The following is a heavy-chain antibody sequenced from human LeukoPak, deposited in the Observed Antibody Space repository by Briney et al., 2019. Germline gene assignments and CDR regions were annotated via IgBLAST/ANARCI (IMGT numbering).Heavy chain of an antibody. CDR1: GFSFSSYA. Sequence: GGSLRLSCAASGFSFSSYAMSWVCQAPAKGLECVAGISGSGGSTYYADSVKGRFTISRDNSKNTLYLQMNSPRAEGTAAYYSRQSRGVGITRWLDPTGAGTLVTASP. J-gene: IGHJ5*02. CDR2: ISGSGGST. D-gene: IGHD3-3*01. V-gene: IGHV3-23*01. CDR3: RQSRGVGITRWLDP.